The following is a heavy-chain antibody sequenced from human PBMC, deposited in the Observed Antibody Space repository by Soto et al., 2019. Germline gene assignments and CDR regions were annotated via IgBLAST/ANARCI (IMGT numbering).Heavy chain of an antibody. CDR1: GGTFSSYA. CDR3: ARVYYYDSSGYRRFSDVFDI. CDR2: IIPIFGTA. Sequence: GASVKVSCKAAGGTFSSYAISWVRQAPGQGLEWMGGIIPIFGTANYAQKFQGRVTITGDESTSTAYMELSSLRSEDTAVYYCARVYYYDSSGYRRFSDVFDIWGKGTMVTVS. D-gene: IGHD3-22*01. V-gene: IGHV1-69*13. J-gene: IGHJ3*02.